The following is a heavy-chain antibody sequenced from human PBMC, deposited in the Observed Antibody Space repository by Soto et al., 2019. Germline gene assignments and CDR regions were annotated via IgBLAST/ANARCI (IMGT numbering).Heavy chain of an antibody. Sequence: PGGSLRLSCAASGFTFSSYAMHWVRQAPGKGLEWVAVISYDGSNKYYADSVKGRFTISRDNSKNTLYLQMNSLRAEDTAVYYCARDKSSGWIRLYGMDVWGQGTTVTVSS. D-gene: IGHD6-19*01. V-gene: IGHV3-30-3*01. CDR3: ARDKSSGWIRLYGMDV. CDR2: ISYDGSNK. CDR1: GFTFSSYA. J-gene: IGHJ6*02.